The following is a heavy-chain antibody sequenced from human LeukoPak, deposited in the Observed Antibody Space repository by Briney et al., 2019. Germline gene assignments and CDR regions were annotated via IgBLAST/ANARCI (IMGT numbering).Heavy chain of an antibody. V-gene: IGHV1-2*02. CDR3: AREPIMITFGGVIAPFDY. CDR2: INPNSGGT. J-gene: IGHJ4*02. CDR1: GYTFTGYY. D-gene: IGHD3-16*02. Sequence: GASVKVSCKASGYTFTGYYMHWVRHAPGQGLEWMGWINPNSGGTNYAQKFQGRVTMTRDTSISTAYMELSRLRSDDTAVYYCAREPIMITFGGVIAPFDYWGQGTLVTVSS.